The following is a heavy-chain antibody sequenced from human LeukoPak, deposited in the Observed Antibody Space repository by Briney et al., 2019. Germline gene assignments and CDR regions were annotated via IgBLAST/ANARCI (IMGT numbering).Heavy chain of an antibody. V-gene: IGHV3-33*01. J-gene: IGHJ4*02. D-gene: IGHD4-17*01. CDR3: ARDSFHDYGDHYFDY. Sequence: GGSLRLSCAASGFTFSSYGMHWVRQAPGKGLEWVAVIWYDGSNKYYADSVKDRFTISRDNSKNTLYLQMNSLRAEDTAVYYCARDSFHDYGDHYFDYWGQGTLVTVSS. CDR2: IWYDGSNK. CDR1: GFTFSSYG.